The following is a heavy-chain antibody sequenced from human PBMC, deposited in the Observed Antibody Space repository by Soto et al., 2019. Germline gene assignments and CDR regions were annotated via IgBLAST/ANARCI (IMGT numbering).Heavy chain of an antibody. CDR2: IDYSGANT. D-gene: IGHD2-8*01. Sequence: PVGSLRLSCAASGFTLDNGMTWVRQAPGKGLEWISTIDYSGANTHYADPVKGRFTTSRDKSRNTVALQMSNLRAEDTALYYCVSWVSAHFDNWGQGTLVTVSS. CDR1: GFTLDNG. V-gene: IGHV3-23*01. CDR3: VSWVSAHFDN. J-gene: IGHJ4*02.